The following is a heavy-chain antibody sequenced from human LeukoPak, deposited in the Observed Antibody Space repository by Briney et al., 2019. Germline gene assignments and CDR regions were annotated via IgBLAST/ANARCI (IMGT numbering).Heavy chain of an antibody. J-gene: IGHJ6*04. Sequence: PGGSLRLSCAASGFTFSSYAMSWVHQAPGKGLEWVSAISGSGGSTYYADSVKGRFTISRDNSKNTLYLQMNSLRAEDTAVYYCAKRYCSSTSCYVHGMDVWGKGTMVTVSS. V-gene: IGHV3-23*01. D-gene: IGHD2-2*01. CDR3: AKRYCSSTSCYVHGMDV. CDR2: ISGSGGST. CDR1: GFTFSSYA.